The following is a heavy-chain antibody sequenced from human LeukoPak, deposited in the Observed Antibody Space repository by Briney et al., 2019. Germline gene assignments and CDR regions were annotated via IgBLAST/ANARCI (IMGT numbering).Heavy chain of an antibody. CDR1: GGTFSGYY. Sequence: SETLSLTCAVYGGTFSGYYWSWIRQPPGKGPEWIGEINHSGSTNYNASLKSRVTISVDTSKNQFSLKLSSVTAADTDVYDCARAGYGDFNWFDPWGQGTLVTVSS. V-gene: IGHV4-34*01. CDR3: ARAGYGDFNWFDP. J-gene: IGHJ5*02. D-gene: IGHD4-17*01. CDR2: INHSGST.